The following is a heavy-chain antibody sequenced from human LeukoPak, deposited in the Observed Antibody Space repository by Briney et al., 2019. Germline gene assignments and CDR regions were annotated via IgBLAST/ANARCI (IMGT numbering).Heavy chain of an antibody. J-gene: IGHJ3*02. CDR3: ARVHTKLGKDAFDI. D-gene: IGHD7-27*01. CDR2: INPNSGGT. V-gene: IGHV1-2*02. CDR1: GYTFSNYY. Sequence: ASVKVSCKASGYTFSNYYIHWVRQAPGQGFEWMGWINPNSGGTHFSQKFQGRVTMTRDTSISTAYMELSRLRSDDTAVYFCARVHTKLGKDAFDIWGRGTVVTVSS.